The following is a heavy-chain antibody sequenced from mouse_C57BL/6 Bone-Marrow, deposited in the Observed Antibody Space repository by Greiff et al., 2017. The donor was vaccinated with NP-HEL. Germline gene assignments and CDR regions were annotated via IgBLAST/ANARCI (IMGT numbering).Heavy chain of an antibody. V-gene: IGHV1-19*01. D-gene: IGHD1-1*01. CDR2: INPYNGGT. J-gene: IGHJ3*01. CDR3: ARSRFYYYGSSLWFAY. CDR1: GYTFTDYY. Sequence: VQLQQSGPVLVKPGASVKMSCKASGYTFTDYYMNWVKQSHGKSLEWIGVINPYNGGTSYNQKFKGKATLTVDKSSSTAYMELNSLTSEDSAVYYCARSRFYYYGSSLWFAYWGQGTLVTVSA.